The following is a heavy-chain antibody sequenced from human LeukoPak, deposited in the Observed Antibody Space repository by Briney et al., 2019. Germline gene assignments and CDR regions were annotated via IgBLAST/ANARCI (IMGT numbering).Heavy chain of an antibody. D-gene: IGHD6-6*01. Sequence: ASVKVSCKASGYTFPSYFMHWVRQAPGQGLEWMGIINPTGGSTTYAQKFQGRVTMTRDTSTSTVYMELSSLRSDDTAVYYCARGSRSTDYFDYWGQGTLVTVSS. CDR1: GYTFPSYF. CDR2: INPTGGST. J-gene: IGHJ4*02. V-gene: IGHV1-46*01. CDR3: ARGSRSTDYFDY.